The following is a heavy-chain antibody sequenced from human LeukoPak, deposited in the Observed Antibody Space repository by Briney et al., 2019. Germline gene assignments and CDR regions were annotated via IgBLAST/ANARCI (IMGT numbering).Heavy chain of an antibody. J-gene: IGHJ4*02. Sequence: GGSLRLSCAASGFTFDDYGMSWVRQAPGKGLEWVSGINWNGGSTGYADSVKGRFTISRDNAKNSLYLQMNSLRAEDTALYYCAKSKDRWLHPLGDYFDYWGQGTLVTVSS. D-gene: IGHD5-24*01. CDR2: INWNGGST. CDR1: GFTFDDYG. CDR3: AKSKDRWLHPLGDYFDY. V-gene: IGHV3-20*04.